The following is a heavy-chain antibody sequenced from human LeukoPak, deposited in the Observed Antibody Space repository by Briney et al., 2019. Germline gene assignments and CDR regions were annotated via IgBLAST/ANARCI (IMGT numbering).Heavy chain of an antibody. Sequence: ASVKVSCKASGYTFTGYYMHWVRQAPGQGLEWMGWINPNNGGTKHAQKFQGRVTMTRDTSISTAYMELSRHRSDDTAMYYCAKGNSIAAAGYWGQGTLVTVSS. J-gene: IGHJ4*02. CDR2: INPNNGGT. CDR1: GYTFTGYY. CDR3: AKGNSIAAAGY. D-gene: IGHD6-13*01. V-gene: IGHV1-2*02.